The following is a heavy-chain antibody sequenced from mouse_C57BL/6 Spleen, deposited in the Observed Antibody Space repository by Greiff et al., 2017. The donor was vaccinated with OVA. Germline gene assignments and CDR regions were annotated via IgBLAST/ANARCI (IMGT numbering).Heavy chain of an antibody. V-gene: IGHV14-1*01. J-gene: IGHJ1*03. Sequence: EVKLVESGAELVRPGASVKLSCTASGFNIKDYYMHWVKQRPEQGLEWIGRIDPEDGDTEYAPKFQGKATMTADTSSNTAYLQLSSLTPEDTAVYYRTTGDGYPQWYFDVWGTGTTVTVSS. CDR3: TTGDGYPQWYFDV. CDR2: IDPEDGDT. CDR1: GFNIKDYY. D-gene: IGHD2-3*01.